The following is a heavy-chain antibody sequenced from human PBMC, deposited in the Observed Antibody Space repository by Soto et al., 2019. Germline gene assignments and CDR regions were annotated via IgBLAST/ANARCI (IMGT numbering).Heavy chain of an antibody. D-gene: IGHD4-17*01. CDR3: ASGESQGAPFYGDYDLGAFDI. V-gene: IGHV1-18*03. Sequence: ASVKVSCKASGYTFTSYGISWVRQAPGQGLEWMGWISAYNGNTNYAQKLQGRVTMTTDTSTSTAYMELRSLRSDDMAVYYCASGESQGAPFYGDYDLGAFDIWGQGTMVTAS. CDR2: ISAYNGNT. J-gene: IGHJ3*02. CDR1: GYTFTSYG.